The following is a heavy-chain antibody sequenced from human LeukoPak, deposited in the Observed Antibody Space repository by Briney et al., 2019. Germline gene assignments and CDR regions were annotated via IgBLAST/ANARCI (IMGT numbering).Heavy chain of an antibody. Sequence: PGGSLRLSCAASGFTFSDAWMGWVRQAPGKGLEWVGRIKSKTDGGTTDYAAPVKGRFTISRDDSKNTLYLQMNSLKTEDTAVYYCTTDLIVVVPTFDYWGQGTLVTVSS. CDR1: GFTFSDAW. CDR2: IKSKTDGGTT. CDR3: TTDLIVVVPTFDY. J-gene: IGHJ4*02. V-gene: IGHV3-15*01. D-gene: IGHD2-2*01.